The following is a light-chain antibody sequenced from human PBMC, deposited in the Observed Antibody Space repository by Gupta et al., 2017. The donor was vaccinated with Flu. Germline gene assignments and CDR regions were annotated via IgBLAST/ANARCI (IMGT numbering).Light chain of an antibody. CDR1: NSDVGGYDY. CDR3: CSYAGSYTWV. V-gene: IGLV2-11*01. Sequence: QPALTQPRSVSGSPGQSVTISCTGTNSDVGGYDYVSWYQQYPGKAPKFMIYDVTKRPAGVPDRFSGSKSGNTASLTISGLQAEEEADYYCCSYAGSYTWVFGGGTKLTVV. J-gene: IGLJ3*02. CDR2: DVT.